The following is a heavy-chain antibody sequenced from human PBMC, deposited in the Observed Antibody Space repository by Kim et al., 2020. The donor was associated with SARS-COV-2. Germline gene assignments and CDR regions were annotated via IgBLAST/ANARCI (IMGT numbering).Heavy chain of an antibody. CDR1: GFTFSSYS. V-gene: IGHV3-21*01. CDR2: ISSSSSYI. CDR3: ARYHRFSPVVVPAAIVGAFDI. Sequence: GGSLRLSCAASGFTFSSYSMNWVRQAPGKGLEWVSSISSSSSYIYYADSVKGRFTISRDNAKNSLYLQMNSLRAEDTAVYYCARYHRFSPVVVPAAIVGAFDIWGQGTMVTVSS. D-gene: IGHD2-2*01. J-gene: IGHJ3*02.